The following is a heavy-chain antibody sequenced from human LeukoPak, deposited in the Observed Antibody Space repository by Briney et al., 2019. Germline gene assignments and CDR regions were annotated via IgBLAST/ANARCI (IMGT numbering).Heavy chain of an antibody. Sequence: QPGGSLRLSCAASGFTFSSYWMSWVRQAPGKGLEWVAFIRYDGSNKYYADSVKGRFTISRDNSKNTLYLQMNSLRAEDTAVYYCAKDRSEIRGVMSYYFDYWGQGTLVTVSS. CDR2: IRYDGSNK. J-gene: IGHJ4*02. V-gene: IGHV3-30*02. CDR3: AKDRSEIRGVMSYYFDY. D-gene: IGHD3-10*01. CDR1: GFTFSSYW.